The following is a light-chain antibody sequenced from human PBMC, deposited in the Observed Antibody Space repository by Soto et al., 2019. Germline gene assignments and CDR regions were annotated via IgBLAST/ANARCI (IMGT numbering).Light chain of an antibody. CDR1: QSVSSSY. V-gene: IGKV3-20*01. CDR3: QQYGSSPSWK. CDR2: GAS. Sequence: EIVLTQSPGTLSLSPGERATLSCRASQSVSSSYLAWYQQKPGQAPRLLIYGASSRATGIPDRFSGSGSGTDFTLTISSLEPEDFAVYYCQQYGSSPSWKFGQGTKVDIK. J-gene: IGKJ1*01.